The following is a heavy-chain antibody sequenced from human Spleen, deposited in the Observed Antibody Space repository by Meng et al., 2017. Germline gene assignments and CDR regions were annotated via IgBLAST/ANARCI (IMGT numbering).Heavy chain of an antibody. J-gene: IGHJ6*02. CDR1: GYIFTGYY. D-gene: IGHD1-1*01. CDR2: INPKSGGT. Sequence: ASVKVSCKSSGYIFTGYYIYWVRQAPGLGLEWMGRINPKSGGTNYAQKFQGRVTMTRDTSISTAYMVLSRLTSDDTAVYYCARDLTTTTALYYYGMDVWGQGTTVTVSS. CDR3: ARDLTTTTALYYYGMDV. V-gene: IGHV1-2*06.